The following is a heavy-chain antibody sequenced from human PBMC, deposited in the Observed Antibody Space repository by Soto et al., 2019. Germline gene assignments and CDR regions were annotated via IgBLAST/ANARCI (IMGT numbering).Heavy chain of an antibody. CDR2: INAYNGNT. CDR3: VTPRLKCDV. J-gene: IGHJ3*01. V-gene: IGHV1-2*02. Sequence: ASVKVSCTSSGYTFTTYYIHWVRQAPGQGLEWMRWINAYNGNTNYAQKFKGRVTMTTDKSISTAYLQWSSLKASDTAMYYCVTPRLKCDVWGQGTMVTVSS. CDR1: GYTFTTYY.